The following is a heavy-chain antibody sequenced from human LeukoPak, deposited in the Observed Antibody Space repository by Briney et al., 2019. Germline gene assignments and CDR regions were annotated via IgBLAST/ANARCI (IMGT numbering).Heavy chain of an antibody. CDR1: GYTFTSYY. Sequence: ASVKVSCKASGYTFTSYYMHWVRQATGQGLEWMGWMNPNSGNTGYAQKFQGRVTMTRNISISTAYMELSSLRSEDTAVYYCARSSYCSSTSCLNWFDPWGQGTLVTVSS. J-gene: IGHJ5*02. CDR3: ARSSYCSSTSCLNWFDP. D-gene: IGHD2-2*01. CDR2: MNPNSGNT. V-gene: IGHV1-8*02.